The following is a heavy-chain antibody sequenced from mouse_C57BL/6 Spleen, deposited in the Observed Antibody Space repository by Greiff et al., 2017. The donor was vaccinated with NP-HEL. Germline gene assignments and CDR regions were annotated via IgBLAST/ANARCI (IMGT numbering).Heavy chain of an antibody. D-gene: IGHD2-3*01. Sequence: QVQLQQSGAELARPGASVKLSCTASGYTFTSYGISWVKQRTGQGLEWIGEIYPRSGNTYYNEKFKGKATLTADKSSSTAYMELRSLTSEDSAVYFCARDDGYYGAMDYWGQGTSVTVSS. V-gene: IGHV1-81*01. CDR3: ARDDGYYGAMDY. J-gene: IGHJ4*01. CDR1: GYTFTSYG. CDR2: IYPRSGNT.